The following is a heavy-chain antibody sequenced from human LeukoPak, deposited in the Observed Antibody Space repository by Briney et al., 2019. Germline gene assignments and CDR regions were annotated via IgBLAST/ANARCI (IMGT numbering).Heavy chain of an antibody. CDR1: GGSISSSSYY. J-gene: IGHJ3*02. D-gene: IGHD2-2*02. CDR3: ARRPGPYPDAFDI. V-gene: IGHV4-61*05. CDR2: IYYSGST. Sequence: SETLSLTCTVSGGSISSSSYYWGWIRQPPGKGLEWIGYIYYSGSTNYNPSLKSRVTISVDTSKNQSSLKLSSVTAADTAVYYCARRPGPYPDAFDIWGQGTMVTVSS.